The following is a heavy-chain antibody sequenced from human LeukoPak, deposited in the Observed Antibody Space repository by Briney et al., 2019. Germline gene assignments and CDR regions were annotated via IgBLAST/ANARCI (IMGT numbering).Heavy chain of an antibody. CDR1: GYTLTGYY. CDR2: INPNSGGT. CDR3: ARDQSGSAGV. J-gene: IGHJ1*01. Sequence: ASVKVSFKASGYTLTGYYMHWVRQAPGQGLEWMGWINPNSGGTNYAQRFESRVTMTRDTSISTAYMELSRLRSDDTAVYYCARDQSGSAGVWGQGTLVTVSS. D-gene: IGHD2-15*01. V-gene: IGHV1-2*02.